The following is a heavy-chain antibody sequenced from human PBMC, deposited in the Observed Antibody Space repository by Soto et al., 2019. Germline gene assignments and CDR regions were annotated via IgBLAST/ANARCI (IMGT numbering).Heavy chain of an antibody. CDR1: GGSISSGGYS. CDR2: IYHSGST. Sequence: QLQLQESGSGLVKPSQTLSLTCAVSGGSISSGGYSWSWIRQPPGKGLEWIGYIYHSGSTYYNPSLKSHVTISVDRSKNQFSLKLSSVTAADTAVYYCARAHYGDYGYGMDVWGQGTTVTVSS. J-gene: IGHJ6*02. CDR3: ARAHYGDYGYGMDV. V-gene: IGHV4-30-2*01. D-gene: IGHD4-17*01.